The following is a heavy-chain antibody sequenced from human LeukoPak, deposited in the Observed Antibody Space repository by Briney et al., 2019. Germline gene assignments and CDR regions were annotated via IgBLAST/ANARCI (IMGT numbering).Heavy chain of an antibody. J-gene: IGHJ4*02. Sequence: WASVKVSCKASGYTFTGYYMHWVRQAPGQGLEWMGWINPNSGGTNYAQKFQGRVTMTRDTSISTAYMELSRLRSDDTAVYYCARTYGSGSPTDYWGQGTLVTVSS. CDR1: GYTFTGYY. CDR2: INPNSGGT. D-gene: IGHD3-10*01. V-gene: IGHV1-2*02. CDR3: ARTYGSGSPTDY.